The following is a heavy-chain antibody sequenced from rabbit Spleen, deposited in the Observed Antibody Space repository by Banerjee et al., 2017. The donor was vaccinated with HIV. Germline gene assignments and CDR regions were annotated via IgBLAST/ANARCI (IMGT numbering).Heavy chain of an antibody. D-gene: IGHD8-1*01. J-gene: IGHJ6*01. CDR2: IDSGSRDFT. V-gene: IGHV1S40*01. CDR3: ARDTGSSFSTYGMDL. Sequence: LVEYGGDLVQPGASLTLTCTASGFDFSNYNFMCWVRPAPGKGLEWIACIDSGSRDFTYYASWAKGRFTISKTSSTTVTLQMTSLAVADTATYFCARDTGSSFSTYGMDLWGPGTLVTVS. CDR1: GFDFSNYNF.